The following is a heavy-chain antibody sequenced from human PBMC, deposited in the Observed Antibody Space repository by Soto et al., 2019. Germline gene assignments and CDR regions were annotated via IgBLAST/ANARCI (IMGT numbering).Heavy chain of an antibody. CDR3: ARSRLPEKNWFDP. CDR1: GYTFTSYD. CDR2: MNPNSGNT. J-gene: IGHJ5*02. Sequence: QVQLVQSGAEVKKPGASVKVSCKASGYTFTSYDINWVRQATGQGLEWMGWMNPNSGNTGYAQKFQGRVTMTRNTSITKAYMGLVTLRSEDTAVYYGARSRLPEKNWFDPWGKGPLVTVSS. D-gene: IGHD2-21*02. V-gene: IGHV1-8*01.